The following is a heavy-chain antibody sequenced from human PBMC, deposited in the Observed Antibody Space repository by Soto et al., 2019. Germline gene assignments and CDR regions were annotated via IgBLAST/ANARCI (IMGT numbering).Heavy chain of an antibody. D-gene: IGHD6-6*01. Sequence: SDTLSLTCTVSGGSISSGDYYWSWIRQPPGKGLEWIGYIYYSGSTYYNPSLKSRVTISVDTSKNQFSLKLSSVTAADTAVYYCARTHLELSSSGPGNWFDPWGQGTLVTVSS. CDR3: ARTHLELSSSGPGNWFDP. CDR2: IYYSGST. V-gene: IGHV4-30-4*02. CDR1: GGSISSGDYY. J-gene: IGHJ5*02.